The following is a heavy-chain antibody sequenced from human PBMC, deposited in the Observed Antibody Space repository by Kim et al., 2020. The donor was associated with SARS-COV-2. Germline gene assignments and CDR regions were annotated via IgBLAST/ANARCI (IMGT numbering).Heavy chain of an antibody. CDR2: INPNDGST. Sequence: ASVKVSCKASGYTFTNYYMHWVRQAPGQGLEWMAIINPNDGSTSYAQKFQGRVTMTWDTSTSTVYMELSSLRSEDTALYYCARDWALSTAAGDTTMGYHFYGMDVWGQGTTVTVPS. CDR3: ARDWALSTAAGDTTMGYHFYGMDV. D-gene: IGHD6-13*01. V-gene: IGHV1-46*01. J-gene: IGHJ6*02. CDR1: GYTFTNYY.